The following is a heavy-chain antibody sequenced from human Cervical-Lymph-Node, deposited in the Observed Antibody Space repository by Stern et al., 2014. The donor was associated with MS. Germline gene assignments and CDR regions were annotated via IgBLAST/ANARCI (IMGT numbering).Heavy chain of an antibody. CDR3: AQRRASGTYYTWFDP. V-gene: IGHV2-26*01. Sequence: QITLKESGPVLVKPTETLTLTCTVSGVSFTYERMTVSWIRQAPGKALEWLAHISTDDEEAYRLSLKGRLTISWDTSNNQVVLTMTNVDSADTGTYFCAQRRASGTYYTWFDPWGQGTLVTVSS. CDR2: ISTDDEE. J-gene: IGHJ5*02. CDR1: GVSFTYERMT. D-gene: IGHD3-10*01.